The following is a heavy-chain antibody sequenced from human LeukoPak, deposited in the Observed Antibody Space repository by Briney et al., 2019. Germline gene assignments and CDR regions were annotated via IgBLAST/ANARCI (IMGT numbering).Heavy chain of an antibody. J-gene: IGHJ5*02. D-gene: IGHD2-2*01. Sequence: ALVKVSCKTSGYIFTTYAIHWVRQAPGRGLEWMGLINADDGNTRYSQRFQGRVTITRDTSANTAYMELSSLRFEDTAVYYCARGIVVKPSANWFDPWGQGTPVTVSS. CDR1: GYIFTTYA. V-gene: IGHV1-3*01. CDR2: INADDGNT. CDR3: ARGIVVKPSANWFDP.